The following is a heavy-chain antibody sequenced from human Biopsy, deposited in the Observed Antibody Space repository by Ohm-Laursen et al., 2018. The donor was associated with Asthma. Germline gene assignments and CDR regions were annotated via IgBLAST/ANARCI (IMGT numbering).Heavy chain of an antibody. J-gene: IGHJ4*02. Sequence: TLSLTCPVSGASINSGGFSWEWIRPHPGEGLGGIGFIYFSGGTYYNPSLKSRVSISIDTSKNQFSLKLSSVTAADTAVYYCARAQDYYDSRGYYRSFDYWGQGTLVTVSS. CDR2: IYFSGGT. CDR1: GASINSGGFS. V-gene: IGHV4-31*03. D-gene: IGHD3-22*01. CDR3: ARAQDYYDSRGYYRSFDY.